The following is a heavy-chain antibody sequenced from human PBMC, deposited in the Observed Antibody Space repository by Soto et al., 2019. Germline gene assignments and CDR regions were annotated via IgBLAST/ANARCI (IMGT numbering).Heavy chain of an antibody. Sequence: QVQLVESGGGVVQPGRSLRLSCAASGFTFSSYGMHWVRQAPGKGLEWVAVISYDGSNKYYADSVKGRFTISRDNSKNTLYLQMNRLRAEDTAVYYCAKDDWGWSPPLGVWGKGTTVTVSS. V-gene: IGHV3-30*18. J-gene: IGHJ6*04. CDR1: GFTFSSYG. D-gene: IGHD2-8*02. CDR3: AKDDWGWSPPLGV. CDR2: ISYDGSNK.